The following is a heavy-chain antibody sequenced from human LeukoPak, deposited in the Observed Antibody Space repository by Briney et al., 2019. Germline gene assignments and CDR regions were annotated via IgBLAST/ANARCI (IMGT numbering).Heavy chain of an antibody. D-gene: IGHD2-2*01. V-gene: IGHV3-64D*06. CDR2: ITSNGGST. CDR3: VKKTTSWYYFDY. Sequence: PGGSLRLSCSGSGFTFSSYAMHWVPQAPGKGLEYVSAITSNGGSTYYADSVKGRFTISRDNSKNTLYLQMSSLRAEDTAVYYCVKKTTSWYYFDYWGQGTLVTVSS. CDR1: GFTFSSYA. J-gene: IGHJ4*02.